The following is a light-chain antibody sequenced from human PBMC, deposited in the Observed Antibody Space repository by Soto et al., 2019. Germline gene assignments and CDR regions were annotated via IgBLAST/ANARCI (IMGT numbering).Light chain of an antibody. CDR1: SSNIGSHP. CDR3: AAWDDSLNGLWV. Sequence: QSVLTQPPSASGTPGQRVTISCSGSSSNIGSHPVNWYQQLPGTAPKLLIYSNNQRPSGVPDRFSGSKSGTSASLAISGLQSEDEADYYCAAWDDSLNGLWVFGGGTKLTVL. V-gene: IGLV1-44*01. J-gene: IGLJ3*02. CDR2: SNN.